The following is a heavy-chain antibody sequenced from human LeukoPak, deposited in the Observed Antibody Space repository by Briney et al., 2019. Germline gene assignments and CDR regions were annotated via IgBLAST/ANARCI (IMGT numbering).Heavy chain of an antibody. CDR3: ARDYAESGPTYGMDV. CDR2: ISSRSSYT. D-gene: IGHD1-26*01. Sequence: GGSLRLSCAASGFTFSDYYMSWIRQAPGEGREWVSYISSRSSYTNYADSVKGRFTISRDTAKNSLYLQMNSLRAEDTAVYYCARDYAESGPTYGMDVWGKGTTVTVSS. J-gene: IGHJ6*04. CDR1: GFTFSDYY. V-gene: IGHV3-11*06.